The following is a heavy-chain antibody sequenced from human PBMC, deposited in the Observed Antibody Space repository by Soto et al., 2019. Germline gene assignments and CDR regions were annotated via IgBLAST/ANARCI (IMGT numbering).Heavy chain of an antibody. CDR3: AKESSSSFEY. Sequence: GGSLRLSCTTSGFTFGDYAMSWVRQAPGKGLEWVSAISDAATSTYYADSVKGRFTISRDNSKNTLYLQMNSLRDEDTAVYYCAKESSSSFEYWSQGTLVTVSS. CDR2: ISDAATST. V-gene: IGHV3-23*01. D-gene: IGHD6-6*01. CDR1: GFTFGDYA. J-gene: IGHJ4*01.